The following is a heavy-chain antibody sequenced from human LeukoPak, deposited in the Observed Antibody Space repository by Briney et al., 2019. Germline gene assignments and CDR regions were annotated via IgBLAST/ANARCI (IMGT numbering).Heavy chain of an antibody. CDR2: IWYDGSNK. CDR3: AREDHSKGDY. J-gene: IGHJ4*02. Sequence: AGGSLRLSCAASGFTFSDSAMHWVRQAPGKGLEWVAVIWYDGSNKNYADSAKGRFTISRDNSKNTLYLQMNSLRDEDTAVYYCAREDHSKGDYWGQGTLVTVSS. D-gene: IGHD2/OR15-2a*01. V-gene: IGHV3-30*04. CDR1: GFTFSDSA.